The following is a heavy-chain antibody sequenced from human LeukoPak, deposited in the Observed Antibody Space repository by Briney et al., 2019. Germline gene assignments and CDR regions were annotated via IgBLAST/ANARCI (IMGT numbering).Heavy chain of an antibody. CDR1: GFTFSSYS. CDR3: ARDRLSGYMDV. D-gene: IGHD3-16*01. CDR2: ISSSSSYI. V-gene: IGHV3-21*01. J-gene: IGHJ6*03. Sequence: GGSLRLSCAASGFTFSSYSMNWVRQAPGKGLEWVSSISSSSSYIYYADSVKGRFTISRDNAKNSLYLQMNSLRAEDTAVYYCARDRLSGYMDVWGKGTTVTVSS.